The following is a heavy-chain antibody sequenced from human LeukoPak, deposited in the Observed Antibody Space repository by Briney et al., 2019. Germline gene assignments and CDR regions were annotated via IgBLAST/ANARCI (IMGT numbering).Heavy chain of an antibody. J-gene: IGHJ3*02. V-gene: IGHV4-59*01. CDR3: ARDGGCGSSTGCYPDAFHI. CDR1: GGSISNYY. D-gene: IGHD2-2*01. Sequence: SETLSLTCTVSGGSISNYYWSWARQPPGKGLGWIGYIYYSGSANYNPSLRSRVTMSVDTSKNQFSLKLNSVTPADTAVYYCARDGGCGSSTGCYPDAFHIWGQGTMVTVSS. CDR2: IYYSGSA.